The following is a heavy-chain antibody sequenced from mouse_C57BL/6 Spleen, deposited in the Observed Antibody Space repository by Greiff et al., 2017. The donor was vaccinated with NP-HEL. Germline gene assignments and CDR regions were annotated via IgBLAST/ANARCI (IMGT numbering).Heavy chain of an antibody. CDR2: INYDGSST. CDR3: ARAEYDRGFAY. V-gene: IGHV5-16*01. CDR1: GFTFSDYY. Sequence: EVQWVESEGGLVQPGSSMKLSCTASGFTFSDYYMAWVRQVPEKGLEWVANINYDGSSTYYLDSLKSRFIISRDTAKNKLYLQMSSLKSEDTATYYCARAEYDRGFAYWGQGALVTVSA. J-gene: IGHJ3*01. D-gene: IGHD2-10*02.